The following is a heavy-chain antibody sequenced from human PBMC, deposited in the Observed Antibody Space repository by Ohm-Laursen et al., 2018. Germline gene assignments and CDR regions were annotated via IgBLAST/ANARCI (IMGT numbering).Heavy chain of an antibody. Sequence: SETLSLTCAVSGGSISSSSYYWAWIRQPPGKGLEWIAYIYFSGSTYYNPSLRSRFTISVDTSENQFSLKSGSVTAADTAVYYCATIGRFDWYFDLWGRGTLATVSS. V-gene: IGHV4-39*01. D-gene: IGHD3-10*01. CDR2: IYFSGST. CDR1: GGSISSSSYY. J-gene: IGHJ2*01. CDR3: ATIGRFDWYFDL.